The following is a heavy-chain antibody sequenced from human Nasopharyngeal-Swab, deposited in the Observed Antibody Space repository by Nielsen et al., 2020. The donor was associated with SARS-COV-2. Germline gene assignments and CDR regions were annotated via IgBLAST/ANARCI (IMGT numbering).Heavy chain of an antibody. V-gene: IGHV4-34*01. CDR2: IPRSGHT. D-gene: IGHD2-2*01. J-gene: IGHJ6*03. Sequence: SETLSLTCSLNGVSFSGYHWGWIRQSPGKRLEWIGDIPRSGHTNYNPALNSRVIMSVATSKDEFSLKWTAGTAADTAIYFCARFNNVGGIVPASYSFFMDVWGKWTSVAVSS. CDR1: GVSFSGYH. CDR3: ARFNNVGGIVPASYSFFMDV.